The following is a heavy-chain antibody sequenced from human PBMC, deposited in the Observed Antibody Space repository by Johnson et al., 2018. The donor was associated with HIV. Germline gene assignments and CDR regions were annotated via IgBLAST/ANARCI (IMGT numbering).Heavy chain of an antibody. Sequence: EQLVESGGRLVQPGGSLGLSCAVSGFTFNSYWMTWVRQAPGKGLEWVANIKQDGREKHYVDSVRGRFTISRDTAKNSLYLQMNSLRAEETAVYYCAREDGDYGDSITDDTFDVWGQGTVVTVSS. D-gene: IGHD4-17*01. CDR2: IKQDGREK. V-gene: IGHV3-7*01. CDR3: AREDGDYGDSITDDTFDV. CDR1: GFTFNSYW. J-gene: IGHJ3*01.